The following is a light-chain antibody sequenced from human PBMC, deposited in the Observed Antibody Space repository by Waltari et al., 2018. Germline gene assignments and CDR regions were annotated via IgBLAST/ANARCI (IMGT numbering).Light chain of an antibody. Sequence: DIQMTQSPSTLSASVGDRVTLTCRASQSISSWLAWYQQRPGKAPKLLIYEAYSLKSGVPSRFSGSGVGTEFTLTISSLQPDDFATYYCQQYNSSSGTFGQGTEVEIK. CDR3: QQYNSSSGT. CDR2: EAY. V-gene: IGKV1-5*01. J-gene: IGKJ1*01. CDR1: QSISSW.